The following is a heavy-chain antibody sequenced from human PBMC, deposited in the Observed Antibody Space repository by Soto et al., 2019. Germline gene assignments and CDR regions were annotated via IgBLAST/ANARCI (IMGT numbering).Heavy chain of an antibody. CDR1: GGSISSYY. CDR2: IYTSGST. V-gene: IGHV4-4*07. Sequence: SETLSLTCTVSGGSISSYYWSWIRQPAGKGLEWIGRIYTSGSTNYNPSLKSRVTMSVDTSKNQFSLKLSSVTAADTAVYYCARGRVRGVIKVHYYGMDVWGQGTTVTVSS. CDR3: ARGRVRGVIKVHYYGMDV. J-gene: IGHJ6*02. D-gene: IGHD3-10*01.